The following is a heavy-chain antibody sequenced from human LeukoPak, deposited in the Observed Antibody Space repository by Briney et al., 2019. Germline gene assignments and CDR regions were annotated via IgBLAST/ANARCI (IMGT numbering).Heavy chain of an antibody. D-gene: IGHD6-19*01. V-gene: IGHV4-31*03. CDR2: IYYSGST. Sequence: SETLSLTCTVSGGSISSGGYYWSWIRQHPGKGLEWIGYIYYSGSTYYNPSLKSRVTISVDTSKNQFSLKLSSVTAADTAVYYCARGIHIAVAGTGGNWFDPWGQGTLVTVSS. J-gene: IGHJ5*02. CDR1: GGSISSGGYY. CDR3: ARGIHIAVAGTGGNWFDP.